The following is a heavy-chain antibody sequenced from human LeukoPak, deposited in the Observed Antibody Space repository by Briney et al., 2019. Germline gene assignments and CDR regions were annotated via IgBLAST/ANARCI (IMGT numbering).Heavy chain of an antibody. D-gene: IGHD3-22*01. V-gene: IGHV3-23*01. J-gene: IGHJ4*02. CDR1: GFTFSSYA. CDR3: AKTLDYYDSSGYHEL. Sequence: PGGSLRLSCAASGFTFSSYAMSWVRQAPGKGLEWVSAISGSGGSTYYADSVKGRFTISRDNSKNTLYLQMNSLRAEDTAVYYCAKTLDYYDSSGYHELWGQGTLVTVSS. CDR2: ISGSGGST.